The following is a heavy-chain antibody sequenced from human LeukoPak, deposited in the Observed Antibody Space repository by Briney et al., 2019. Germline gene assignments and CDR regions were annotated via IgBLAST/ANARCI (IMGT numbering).Heavy chain of an antibody. D-gene: IGHD5-24*01. V-gene: IGHV4-61*02. CDR1: GGSISSFSYY. CDR2: IYTGGTT. CDR3: ARENGERYNLYCMDV. J-gene: IGHJ6*03. Sequence: PSETLFLTCTVSGGSISSFSYYWSWIRQPAGKGLEWIGRIYTGGTTDYNPSLKSRVTISVDTSKKQFSLKLSSVTAADTAVYYCARENGERYNLYCMDVWGKGTTVTVSS.